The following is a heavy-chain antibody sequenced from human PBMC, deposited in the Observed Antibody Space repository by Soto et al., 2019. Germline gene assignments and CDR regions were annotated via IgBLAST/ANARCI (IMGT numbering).Heavy chain of an antibody. CDR3: TTDQYYYGSGSYLGMVY. CDR2: IKSKTDGGTT. D-gene: IGHD3-10*01. J-gene: IGHJ4*02. Sequence: PGGSLRLSCAASGFTFSNAWMSWVRQAPGKGLEWVGRIKSKTDGGTTDYAAPVKGRFTISRDDSKNTLYLQMNSLKTEDTAVYYCTTDQYYYGSGSYLGMVYWGQGALVTVSS. CDR1: GFTFSNAW. V-gene: IGHV3-15*01.